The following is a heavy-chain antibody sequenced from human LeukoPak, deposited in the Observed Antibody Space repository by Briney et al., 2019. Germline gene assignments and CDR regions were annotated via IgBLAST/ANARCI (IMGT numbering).Heavy chain of an antibody. CDR2: IYYSGST. J-gene: IGHJ5*02. Sequence: SETLSLTCTVSGGSISSSRYYWGWIRQPPGKGLEWIGSIYYSGSTYYNPSLKSRVTISVDTSKNQFSLKLSSVTAADTAVYYCARSGVVVPAAIRVWFDPWGQGTLVTVSS. D-gene: IGHD2-2*02. CDR1: GGSISSSRYY. V-gene: IGHV4-39*01. CDR3: ARSGVVVPAAIRVWFDP.